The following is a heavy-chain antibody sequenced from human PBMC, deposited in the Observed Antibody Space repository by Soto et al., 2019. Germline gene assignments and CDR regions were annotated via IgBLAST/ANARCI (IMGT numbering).Heavy chain of an antibody. Sequence: SVKVSCKASGGTFSSYAISWVRQAPGQGLEWMGGIIPIFGTANYAQKFQGRVTITADESTSTAYMELSSLRSEDTAVYYCARDRKTGTTDYYYRMDVWGQGXTVTVYS. J-gene: IGHJ6*02. CDR3: ARDRKTGTTDYYYRMDV. D-gene: IGHD1-7*01. CDR2: IIPIFGTA. CDR1: GGTFSSYA. V-gene: IGHV1-69*13.